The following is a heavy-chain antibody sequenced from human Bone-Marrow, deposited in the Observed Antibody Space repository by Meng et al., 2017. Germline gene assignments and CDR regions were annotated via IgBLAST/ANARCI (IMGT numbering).Heavy chain of an antibody. CDR2: IKQDGSEK. CDR3: AREDLADFYGGHSGAFDY. D-gene: IGHD4-23*01. CDR1: GFTFSSHW. Sequence: LTRAAPGFTFSSHWMSWVRQAPGKGLEWVANIKQDGSEKYYVDSVKGRFTISRDNAKNSLYLQMNSLRAEDTAVYYCAREDLADFYGGHSGAFDYWGQGNLVTVSS. V-gene: IGHV3-7*01. J-gene: IGHJ4*02.